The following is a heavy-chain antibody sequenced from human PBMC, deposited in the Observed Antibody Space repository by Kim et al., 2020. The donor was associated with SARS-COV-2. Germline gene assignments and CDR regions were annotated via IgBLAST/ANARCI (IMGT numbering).Heavy chain of an antibody. Sequence: SVKVSCKASGGTFSSYAISWVRQAPGQGLEWMGGIIPIFGTANYAQKFQGRVTITADESTSTAYMELSSLRSEDTAVYYCARGSLSDSIVGVTNYYYYYGMDVWGQGTTVTVSS. CDR1: GGTFSSYA. J-gene: IGHJ6*02. CDR3: ARGSLSDSIVGVTNYYYYYGMDV. CDR2: IIPIFGTA. D-gene: IGHD1-26*01. V-gene: IGHV1-69*13.